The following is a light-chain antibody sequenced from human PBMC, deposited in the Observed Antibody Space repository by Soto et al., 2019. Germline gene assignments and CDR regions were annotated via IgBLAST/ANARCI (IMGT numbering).Light chain of an antibody. J-gene: IGKJ1*01. CDR3: HQRQSWPRT. CDR1: QGIYNY. V-gene: IGKV1-27*01. Sequence: DIQMTQSPSSLSASVGDRVTITCRASQGIYNYLAWYQQKPGKVPKILIYAASSLVSGVPSRFSGSGSGTDFTLTISSLAPEDFAIYYCHQRQSWPRTFGQGTKVDIK. CDR2: AAS.